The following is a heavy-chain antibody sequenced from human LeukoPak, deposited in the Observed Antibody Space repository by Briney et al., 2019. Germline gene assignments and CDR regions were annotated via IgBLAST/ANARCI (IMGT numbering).Heavy chain of an antibody. J-gene: IGHJ4*02. CDR2: ISYDGSNK. D-gene: IGHD1-14*01. V-gene: IGHV3-30*18. Sequence: PGGSLRLSCAASGFTFSSTAMHWVRQVPGKGLEWVAVISYDGSNKYYADSVKGRFTISRDNSKDTVFLHMNSPRSDDTAVYYCTKAQLPRHEPGNFYFDYWGQGILVTVSS. CDR1: GFTFSSTA. CDR3: TKAQLPRHEPGNFYFDY.